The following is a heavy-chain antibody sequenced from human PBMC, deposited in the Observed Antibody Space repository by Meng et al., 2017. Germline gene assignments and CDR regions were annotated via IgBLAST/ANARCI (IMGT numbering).Heavy chain of an antibody. CDR1: GFTFSSYW. J-gene: IGHJ6*02. Sequence: GGSLRLSCAASGFTFSSYWMSWVRQAPGKGLEWVANIKQDGSEKYYADSVKGRFTISRDNSKNTLYLQMNSLRAEDTAVYYCAREGYCSGGSCYSYYYYGKDVWGQGTTVTVSS. D-gene: IGHD2-15*01. V-gene: IGHV3-7*01. CDR3: AREGYCSGGSCYSYYYYGKDV. CDR2: IKQDGSEK.